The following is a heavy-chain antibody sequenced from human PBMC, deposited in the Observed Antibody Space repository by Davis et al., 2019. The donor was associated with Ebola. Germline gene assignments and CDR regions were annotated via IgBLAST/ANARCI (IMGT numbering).Heavy chain of an antibody. V-gene: IGHV3-30*02. CDR1: GFTFSSYG. J-gene: IGHJ6*03. CDR2: IRYDGSNK. Sequence: GESLKISCAASGFTFSSYGMHWVRQAPGKGLEWVAFIRYDGSNKYYADSVKGRFTISRDNAKNSLYLQMNSLRAEDTAVYYCARGVVVPATWYYYYYMDVWGKGTTVTVSS. D-gene: IGHD2-2*01. CDR3: ARGVVVPATWYYYYYMDV.